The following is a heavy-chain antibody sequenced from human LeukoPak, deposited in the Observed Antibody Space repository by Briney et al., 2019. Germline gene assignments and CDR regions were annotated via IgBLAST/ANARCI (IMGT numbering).Heavy chain of an antibody. CDR2: ISSSGSTI. CDR3: AELGITMIGGV. J-gene: IGHJ6*04. Sequence: GGSLRLSCAASGLSVGNVWMSWVRQAPGKGLEWVSYISSSGSTIYYADSVKGRFTISRDNAKNSLYLQMNSLRAEDTAVYYCAELGITMIGGVWGKGTTVTISS. V-gene: IGHV3-11*04. CDR1: GLSVGNVW. D-gene: IGHD3-10*02.